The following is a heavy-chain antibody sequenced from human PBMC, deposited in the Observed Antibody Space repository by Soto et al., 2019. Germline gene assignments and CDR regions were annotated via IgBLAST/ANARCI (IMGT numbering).Heavy chain of an antibody. V-gene: IGHV1-18*04. J-gene: IGHJ3*02. CDR1: GYTLTNHG. CDR2: INPYNANT. CDR3: ARDRVAGIWGDAFDI. Sequence: ASVKVSCKTSGYTLTNHGINWVRQAPGQGLEWMGWINPYNANTNYAQKLQGRVTMTTDTSTSTAYMDLRSLTSDDTAVYYCARDRVAGIWGDAFDIWGQGTMVTVSS. D-gene: IGHD3-16*01.